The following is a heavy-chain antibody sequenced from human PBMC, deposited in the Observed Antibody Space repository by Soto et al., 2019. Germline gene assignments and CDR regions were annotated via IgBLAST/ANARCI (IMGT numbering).Heavy chain of an antibody. CDR2: IIPIFGTA. Sequence: SGKVSFKASGGTFSSYAISWVRQAPGQGLEWMGGIIPIFGTANYAQKFQGRVTITADESTSTAYMELSSLRSEDTAVYYCAKIGGQVATPLLYGMDVWGQGTTVTVSS. D-gene: IGHD3-10*01. CDR3: AKIGGQVATPLLYGMDV. V-gene: IGHV1-69*13. J-gene: IGHJ6*02. CDR1: GGTFSSYA.